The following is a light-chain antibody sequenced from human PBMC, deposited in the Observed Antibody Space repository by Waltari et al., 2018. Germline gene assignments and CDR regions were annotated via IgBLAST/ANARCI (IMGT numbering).Light chain of an antibody. V-gene: IGLV2-14*01. J-gene: IGLJ2*01. Sequence: QSALTQPASVSGSPGQSITISCTGTTTDVDDYEYVSWYQQHPGKAPKLMIYDVSKRPSGFSNRFSGSKSGNTASLTISGLQAEDEADYYCESYTSTSTVVFGGGTKLTVL. CDR2: DVS. CDR3: ESYTSTSTVV. CDR1: TTDVDDYEY.